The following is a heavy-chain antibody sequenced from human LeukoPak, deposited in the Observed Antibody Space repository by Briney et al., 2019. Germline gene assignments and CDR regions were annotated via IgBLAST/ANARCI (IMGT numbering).Heavy chain of an antibody. Sequence: ASLKVSCKASGDTFTSYAMHWVRQAPGQRLEWMGWINAGNGNTKYSQKFQGRVTITRDTSASTAYMELSSLRSEDTAVYYCARSFDGDYLTGFDPWGQGTLVTVSS. J-gene: IGHJ5*02. V-gene: IGHV1-3*01. CDR1: GDTFTSYA. CDR3: ARSFDGDYLTGFDP. D-gene: IGHD4-17*01. CDR2: INAGNGNT.